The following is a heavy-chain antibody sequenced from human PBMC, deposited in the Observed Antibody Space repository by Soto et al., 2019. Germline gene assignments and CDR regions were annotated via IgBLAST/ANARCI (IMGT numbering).Heavy chain of an antibody. J-gene: IGHJ4*02. D-gene: IGHD3-3*01. CDR2: LFHDGTA. CDR3: ARLVYDTRLNYTDSDF. CDR1: GGSIDIGPW. Sequence: PPSTRSRTWTVSGGSIDIGPWWTRFPQYTHRGLEYIGELFHDGTANYDPSFERRVAISVDTSKNQFSLKLTSVTAADTAIYFCARLVYDTRLNYTDSDFWGQGNLV. V-gene: IGHV4-4*01.